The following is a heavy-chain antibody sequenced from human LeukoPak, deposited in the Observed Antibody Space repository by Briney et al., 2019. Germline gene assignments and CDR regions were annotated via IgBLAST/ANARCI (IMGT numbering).Heavy chain of an antibody. D-gene: IGHD5-18*01. CDR3: ARAYTAGGVYYFDY. J-gene: IGHJ4*02. Sequence: PSETLSLTCAVYGGSFSGYYWSWIRQPPGKGLEWIGSIYYTGSTYYNPSLKSRVTISVDTSKNQFSLKLSSVTAADTAVYYCARAYTAGGVYYFDYWGQGTLVTVSS. CDR2: IYYTGST. CDR1: GGSFSGYY. V-gene: IGHV4-34*01.